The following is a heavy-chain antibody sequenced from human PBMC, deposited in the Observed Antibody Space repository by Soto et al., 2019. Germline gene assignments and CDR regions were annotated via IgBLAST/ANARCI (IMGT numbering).Heavy chain of an antibody. CDR1: GGSISSYY. D-gene: IGHD3-3*01. CDR3: VRDGGRMDV. CDR2: IYYSGST. V-gene: IGHV4-59*01. Sequence: SETLSLTCTVSGGSISSYYWSWIRQPPGKGLEWIGYIYYSGSTNYNPSLKSRVTISVDTSKNQFSLKLSSVTAADTAVYYCVRDGGRMDVWGQGTTVTVSS. J-gene: IGHJ6*02.